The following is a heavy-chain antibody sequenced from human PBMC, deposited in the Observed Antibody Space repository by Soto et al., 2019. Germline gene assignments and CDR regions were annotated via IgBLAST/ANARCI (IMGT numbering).Heavy chain of an antibody. CDR3: VRVNCISTSCYRARGWFDP. J-gene: IGHJ5*02. CDR2: IYYSGST. V-gene: IGHV4-30-4*01. Sequence: PSETLSLACTVSGGCISSGVYSWSWIRQPPGKGLEWIGYIYYSGSTYYNPSIKSRVTISVDTSKNQFSLKLSSVTAADTAVYYCVRVNCISTSCYRARGWFDPRGQGTLDTVSS. D-gene: IGHD2-2*01. CDR1: GGCISSGVYS.